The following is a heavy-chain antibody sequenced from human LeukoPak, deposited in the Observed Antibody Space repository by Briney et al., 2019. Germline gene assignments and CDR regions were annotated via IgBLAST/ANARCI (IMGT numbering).Heavy chain of an antibody. CDR1: GFTFSRYW. CDR2: INSDGRNT. D-gene: IGHD2-2*01. CDR3: ASNTYADYVSFDI. J-gene: IGHJ3*02. V-gene: IGHV3-74*01. Sequence: PGGSLRLSCAASGFTFSRYWMHWVRQAPGKGLVWVSRINSDGRNTTYADSVKGRFTISRDNAKNSLYLQMNSLRAEDTAVYYCASNTYADYVSFDIWGQGTMVTVSS.